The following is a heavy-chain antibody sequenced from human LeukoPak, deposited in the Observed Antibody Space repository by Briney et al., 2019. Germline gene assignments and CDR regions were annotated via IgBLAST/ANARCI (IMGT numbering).Heavy chain of an antibody. Sequence: GGSPRLSCAASGFTFSSYAMSWVRQAPGKGLEWVSAISGSGGSTYYADSVKGRFTISRDNSKNTLYLQMNSLRAEDTAVYYCARDKEYSSSYWYFDLWGRGTLVTVSS. V-gene: IGHV3-23*01. CDR3: ARDKEYSSSYWYFDL. D-gene: IGHD6-6*01. CDR1: GFTFSSYA. J-gene: IGHJ2*01. CDR2: ISGSGGST.